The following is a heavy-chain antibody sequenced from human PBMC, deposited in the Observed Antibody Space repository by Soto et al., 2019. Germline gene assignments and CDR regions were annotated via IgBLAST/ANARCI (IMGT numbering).Heavy chain of an antibody. CDR3: ARGIMWFGGYGIEV. D-gene: IGHD3-10*01. J-gene: IGHJ6*02. Sequence: QVQLVQSGAEVKKPGASVKVSCKASGYAFTTYDINWVRQATGQGPEWMGWMNPNSGHTVYAQKFQGRVTVTRDTSINTAYMELSSLRSEDTAVYYCARGIMWFGGYGIEVGGQGTTVTVSS. CDR1: GYAFTTYD. V-gene: IGHV1-8*01. CDR2: MNPNSGHT.